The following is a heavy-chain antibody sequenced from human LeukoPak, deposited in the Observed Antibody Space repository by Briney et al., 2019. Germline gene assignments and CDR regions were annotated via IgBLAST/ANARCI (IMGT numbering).Heavy chain of an antibody. CDR3: ARGKMATIRRDAFDI. CDR2: ISWNSGSI. Sequence: GGSLRLSCAASGFTFSSYAMHWVRQAPGKGLEWVSGISWNSGSIGYADSVKGRFTISRDNAKNSLYLQMNSLRAEDMALYYCARGKMATIRRDAFDIWGQGTMVTVSS. CDR1: GFTFSSYA. J-gene: IGHJ3*02. V-gene: IGHV3-9*03. D-gene: IGHD5-24*01.